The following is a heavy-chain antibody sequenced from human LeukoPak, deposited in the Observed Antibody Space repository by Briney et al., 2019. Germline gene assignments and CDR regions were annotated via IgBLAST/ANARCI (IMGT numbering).Heavy chain of an antibody. CDR2: INQDGSEK. D-gene: IGHD3-22*01. CDR1: GFTFRSSW. CDR3: AREGDYYDSSGYYTPYFDY. Sequence: GGSLRLSCAASGFTFRSSWMTWVRQAPGKGLEWVANINQDGSEKYYVDSVKGRFTISRDNAKNSLYLQMNSLRPEDTALYYCAREGDYYDSSGYYTPYFDYWGQGNLVTVSS. J-gene: IGHJ4*02. V-gene: IGHV3-7*01.